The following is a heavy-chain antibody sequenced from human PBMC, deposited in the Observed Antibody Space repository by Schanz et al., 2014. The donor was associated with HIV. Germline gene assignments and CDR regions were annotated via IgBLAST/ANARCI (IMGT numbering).Heavy chain of an antibody. Sequence: VQLVESGGGVVQPGRSLRLSCAVSGFTFSSYGMHWVRQAPGKGLEWVAVIWYDGSNKYYADSVKGRFTISRDNSKNTLYLQMNSLRAEDTAVYYCAKFGRLLGNFDDWGQGTLVTVSS. D-gene: IGHD2-15*01. CDR2: IWYDGSNK. CDR1: GFTFSSYG. J-gene: IGHJ4*02. V-gene: IGHV3-33*06. CDR3: AKFGRLLGNFDD.